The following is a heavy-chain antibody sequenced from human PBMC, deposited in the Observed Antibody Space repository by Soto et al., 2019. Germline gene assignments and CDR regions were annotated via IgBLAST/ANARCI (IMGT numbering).Heavy chain of an antibody. CDR2: IIPIFGTA. CDR1: GGTFSSYA. J-gene: IGHJ4*02. Sequence: SVKVSCKASGGTFSSYAISWVRQAPGQGLEWMGGIIPIFGTANYAQKFQGRVTITADKSTSTAYMELSSLRSEDTAVYYCARTSPGIAAAGNFDYWGQGTLVTVSS. D-gene: IGHD6-13*01. V-gene: IGHV1-69*06. CDR3: ARTSPGIAAAGNFDY.